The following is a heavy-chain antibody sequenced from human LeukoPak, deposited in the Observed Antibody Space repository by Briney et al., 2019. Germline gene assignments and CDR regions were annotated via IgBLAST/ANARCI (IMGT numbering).Heavy chain of an antibody. J-gene: IGHJ4*02. CDR2: IYSGGDT. Sequence: PGGSLRLSCAATGFTVSTNYMSWVRQAPGKGLEWVSFIYSGGDTYYADSVKGRFIISRDNSKNTLYLQMNFLRAEDTAVYYCARGMGGEKTYYHTSCDYWGQGTLVTVSS. V-gene: IGHV3-66*01. CDR3: ARGMGGEKTYYHTSCDY. D-gene: IGHD3-9*01. CDR1: GFTVSTNY.